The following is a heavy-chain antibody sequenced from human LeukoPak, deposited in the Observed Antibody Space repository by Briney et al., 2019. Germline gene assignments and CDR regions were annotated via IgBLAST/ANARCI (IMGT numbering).Heavy chain of an antibody. CDR2: INHSGST. Sequence: SETLSLTCAVYGGSFSGYYWSWIRQPPGKGLEWIGEINHSGSTNYNPSLKSRVTISVDTSKNQFSLKLSSVTAADTAVYYCARERTLWVVTAITWFDPCGQGTLVTVSS. CDR1: GGSFSGYY. J-gene: IGHJ5*02. V-gene: IGHV4-34*01. D-gene: IGHD2-21*02. CDR3: ARERTLWVVTAITWFDP.